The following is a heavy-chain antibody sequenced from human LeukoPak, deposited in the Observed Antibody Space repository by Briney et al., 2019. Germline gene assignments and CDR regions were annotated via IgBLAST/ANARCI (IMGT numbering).Heavy chain of an antibody. J-gene: IGHJ6*04. CDR3: ARGLPMDV. CDR1: GYSISSGYY. CDR2: IYHSGST. Sequence: SETLSLTCAVSGYSISSGYYWGWIRQPPGKGLEWIGSIYHSGSTYYNPSLKSRVTISVDTSKNQFSLKLSSVTAADTAVYYCARGLPMDVWGKGTTVTVSS. V-gene: IGHV4-38-2*01.